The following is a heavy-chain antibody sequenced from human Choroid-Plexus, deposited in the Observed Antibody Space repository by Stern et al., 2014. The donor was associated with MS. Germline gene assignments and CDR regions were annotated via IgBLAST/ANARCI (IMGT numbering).Heavy chain of an antibody. J-gene: IGHJ4*02. D-gene: IGHD2-15*01. CDR3: AKDRQWSTYFFDY. Sequence: DQLVESWGGVAQPGRPLILSCAASGFTFSNFGMHWVRQAPGKGLEWVALISYDGSDKYYADSVKGRFTIFRDNSKNTLYMHMNSLRAEDTAVYYCAKDRQWSTYFFDYWGQGSLVTVSS. CDR2: ISYDGSDK. CDR1: GFTFSNFG. V-gene: IGHV3-30*18.